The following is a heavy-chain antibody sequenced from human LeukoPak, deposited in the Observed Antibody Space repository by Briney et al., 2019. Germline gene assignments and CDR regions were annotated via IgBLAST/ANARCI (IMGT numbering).Heavy chain of an antibody. CDR2: ISGSGGST. V-gene: IGHV3-23*01. J-gene: IGHJ4*02. CDR1: GFTFSSYA. CDR3: AKRPSFGELLYYFDY. Sequence: PGGSVRLSCAASGFTFSSYAMSWVRQAPGQGLEWVSTISGSGGSTYYADSVKGRFTISRDNSKNTLYLQMNSLRAEDTAIYYCAKRPSFGELLYYFDYWGQGTLVTVSS. D-gene: IGHD3-10*01.